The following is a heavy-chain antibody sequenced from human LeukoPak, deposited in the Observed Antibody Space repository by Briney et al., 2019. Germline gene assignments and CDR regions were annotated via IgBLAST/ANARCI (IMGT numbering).Heavy chain of an antibody. D-gene: IGHD2-2*01. V-gene: IGHV3-64*04. Sequence: GGSLRLSCSVSGFTFSTYVMRWVRQAPGKGLEYVSAISSNGDNTYYADSVKGRFTISRDNAKNSLYLQMNSLRAEDTAVYYCARVGYQLPSFDYWGQGTLVTVSS. CDR2: ISSNGDNT. CDR3: ARVGYQLPSFDY. J-gene: IGHJ4*02. CDR1: GFTFSTYV.